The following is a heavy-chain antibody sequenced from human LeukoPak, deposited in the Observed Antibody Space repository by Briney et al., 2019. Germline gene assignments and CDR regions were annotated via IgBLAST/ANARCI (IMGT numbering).Heavy chain of an antibody. J-gene: IGHJ6*03. Sequence: GGSLRLSCAASGFTFDDYGMSWVRQAPGKGLEWVSGINWNGGSTGYADSVKGRFTISRDNAKNSLYLQMNSLRAEDTAVYYCARMGRNSSFNPRYYYYYMDVWGKGTTVTVSS. CDR2: INWNGGST. V-gene: IGHV3-20*04. CDR1: GFTFDDYG. D-gene: IGHD5-18*01. CDR3: ARMGRNSSFNPRYYYYYMDV.